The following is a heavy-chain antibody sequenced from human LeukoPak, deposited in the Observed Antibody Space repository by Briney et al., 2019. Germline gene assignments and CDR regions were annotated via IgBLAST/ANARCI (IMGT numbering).Heavy chain of an antibody. D-gene: IGHD1-26*01. Sequence: SQTLSLTCTVSGGSISSGDYYWSWIRQPPGKGLEWIGYIYYSGSTYYNPSLKSRVTISVDTSENQFSLKLGSVTAADTAVYYCARGPMYSGSYYESSWFDPWGQGTLVTVSS. CDR3: ARGPMYSGSYYESSWFDP. V-gene: IGHV4-30-4*08. CDR1: GGSISSGDYY. J-gene: IGHJ5*02. CDR2: IYYSGST.